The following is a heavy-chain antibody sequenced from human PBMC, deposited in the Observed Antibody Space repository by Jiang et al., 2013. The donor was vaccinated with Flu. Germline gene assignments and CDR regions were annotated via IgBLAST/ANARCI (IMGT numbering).Heavy chain of an antibody. D-gene: IGHD3-3*01. CDR2: IYYSGST. V-gene: IGHV4-28*01. CDR1: GYSISSSNW. J-gene: IGHJ4*02. Sequence: GPGLVKPSDTLSLTCAVSGYSISSSNWWGWIRQPPGKGLEWIGYIYYSGSTYYNPSLKSRVTMSVDTSKNQFSLKLSSVTAVDTAVYYCARNWGDFWSGYIDYWGQGTLVTVSS. CDR3: ARNWGDFWSGYIDY.